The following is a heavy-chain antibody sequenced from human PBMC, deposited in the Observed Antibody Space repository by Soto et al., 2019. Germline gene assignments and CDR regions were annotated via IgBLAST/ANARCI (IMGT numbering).Heavy chain of an antibody. CDR1: GFTFSSYA. D-gene: IGHD1-20*01. Sequence: EVQLVESGGGLVQPGGSLRLSCAASGFTFSSYAMHWVRQAPGKGLEYVSAISSNGGSTYYANSVKGRFTISRDNSKNTLYLQMGSLRAEDMAVYYCVRSNYNWNDWRSYYFDYWGQGTLVTVSS. CDR3: VRSNYNWNDWRSYYFDY. V-gene: IGHV3-64*01. CDR2: ISSNGGST. J-gene: IGHJ4*02.